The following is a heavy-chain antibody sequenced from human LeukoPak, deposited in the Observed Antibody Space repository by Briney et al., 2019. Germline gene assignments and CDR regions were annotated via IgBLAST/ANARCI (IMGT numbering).Heavy chain of an antibody. CDR2: ISIDGSNK. Sequence: PGRSLRLSCAASGFSFSTYAMHWVRQAPGKGLEWVAVISIDGSNKYYADSVKGRFTISRDNSKSTLYLQLDSLRADDTAVYYCAKGGGRGCYNYWGQGTLVTVSS. J-gene: IGHJ4*02. D-gene: IGHD5-24*01. V-gene: IGHV3-30-3*01. CDR3: AKGGGRGCYNY. CDR1: GFSFSTYA.